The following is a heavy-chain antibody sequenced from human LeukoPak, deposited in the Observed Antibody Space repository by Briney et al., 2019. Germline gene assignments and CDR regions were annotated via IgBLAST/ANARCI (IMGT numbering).Heavy chain of an antibody. V-gene: IGHV4-4*07. Sequence: SETLSLTCTVSGGSISSYYLSWIRQPAGKGLEWTGRIYSSGTDYNPSLKSRVTMSADTSRNQVSLTLSFVTAADTAVYYCARDSGTTGEVKFDPWGQGTLVTVSS. CDR1: GGSISSYY. J-gene: IGHJ5*02. CDR2: IYSSGT. D-gene: IGHD3-10*01. CDR3: ARDSGTTGEVKFDP.